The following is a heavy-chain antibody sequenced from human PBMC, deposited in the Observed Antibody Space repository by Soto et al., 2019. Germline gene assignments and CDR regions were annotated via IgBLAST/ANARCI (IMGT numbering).Heavy chain of an antibody. CDR2: IYWDDDK. CDR1: GFSLSTSGVG. V-gene: IGHV2-5*02. D-gene: IGHD2-15*01. CDR3: AHRPSYCSGGSCYSGFDY. Sequence: QITLKESGPTLVKPTQTLTLTCTFSGFSLSTSGVGVGWIRQPPGKALEWLALIYWDDDKRYSPSLKSRLTITKDTSKNHRVLTMTNMAPVDTATYYCAHRPSYCSGGSCYSGFDYWGQGTLVTVSS. J-gene: IGHJ4*02.